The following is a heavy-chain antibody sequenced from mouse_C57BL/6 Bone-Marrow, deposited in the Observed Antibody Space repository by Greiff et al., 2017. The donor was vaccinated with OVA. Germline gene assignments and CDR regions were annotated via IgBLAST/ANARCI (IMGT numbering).Heavy chain of an antibody. CDR2: IYPGDGDT. D-gene: IGHD4-1*01. J-gene: IGHJ4*01. Sequence: QVQLKQSGPELVKPGASVKISCKASGYAFSSSWMNWVKQRPGKGLEWIGRIYPGDGDTNYNGKFKGKATLTADKSSSTAYMQLSSLTSEDSAVYFCARAKLGPGARDDWGQGTSVTVSS. CDR1: GYAFSSSW. V-gene: IGHV1-82*01. CDR3: ARAKLGPGARDD.